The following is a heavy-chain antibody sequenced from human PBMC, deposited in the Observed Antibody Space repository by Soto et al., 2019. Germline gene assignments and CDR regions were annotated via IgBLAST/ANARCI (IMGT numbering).Heavy chain of an antibody. CDR1: GGTFSSYA. J-gene: IGHJ3*02. Sequence: SVKVSCKASGGTFSSYAISWVRQAPGQGLEWMGGIIPIFGTANYAQKFQGRVTITADESTSTAYMELSSLRSEDTAVYYCARDEAVVTHDAFDIWGQGTMVTVS. CDR3: ARDEAVVTHDAFDI. D-gene: IGHD2-15*01. CDR2: IIPIFGTA. V-gene: IGHV1-69*13.